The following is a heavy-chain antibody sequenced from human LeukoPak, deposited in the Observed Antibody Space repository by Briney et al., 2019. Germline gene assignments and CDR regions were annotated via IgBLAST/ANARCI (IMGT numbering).Heavy chain of an antibody. CDR1: GYTFTGHS. Sequence: ASVKVSCKASGYTFTGHSMYWVRQAPGQGLEWMGWIKPNSGGTNYAQKFQGRVTITRNTSISTAYMELSSLRSEDTAVYYCARASREYFDYWGQGTLVTVSS. V-gene: IGHV1-2*02. J-gene: IGHJ4*02. D-gene: IGHD6-13*01. CDR2: IKPNSGGT. CDR3: ARASREYFDY.